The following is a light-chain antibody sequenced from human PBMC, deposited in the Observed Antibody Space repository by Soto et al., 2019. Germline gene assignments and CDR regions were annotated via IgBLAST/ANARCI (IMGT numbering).Light chain of an antibody. CDR2: SAS. CDR1: QGIAGY. CDR3: QQSFSVPIT. V-gene: IGKV1-39*01. J-gene: IGKJ5*01. Sequence: DIQMTQSPSSLSASVGDRVTITCRASQGIAGYLSWYQQRPGKAPKFLIYSASSLQRGAPSVFSGSGSGTDFSLTINGLQPEDFATYFFQQSFSVPITFGQGTRLESK.